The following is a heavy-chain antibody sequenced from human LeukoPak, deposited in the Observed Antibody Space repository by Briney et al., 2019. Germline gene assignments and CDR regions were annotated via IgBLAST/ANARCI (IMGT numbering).Heavy chain of an antibody. CDR2: INHSGST. CDR1: GGSFSGNY. V-gene: IGHV4-34*01. Sequence: SETLSLTCDVYGGSFSGNYWNWIRQPPGKGLEWIGEINHSGSTSYNPSLKSRVTISGDTSKNQFSLKLSSVTAADTAVYYCARGGYYDSSGYPNPLDYWGQGTLVTVSS. D-gene: IGHD3-22*01. CDR3: ARGGYYDSSGYPNPLDY. J-gene: IGHJ4*02.